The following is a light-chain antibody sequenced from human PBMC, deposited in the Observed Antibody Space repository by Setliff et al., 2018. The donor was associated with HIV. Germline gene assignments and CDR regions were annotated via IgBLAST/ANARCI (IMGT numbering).Light chain of an antibody. Sequence: QSALTQPASVSGSPGQSITISCTGTNSDVGSYNLVSWYQQHPGKAPKLMIYEVSKRPSGVSNRFSGSKSGNTASLTIFGLQAEDEADYYCSSYTSSGTRVFGTGTKVTVL. CDR1: NSDVGSYNL. V-gene: IGLV2-14*02. CDR3: SSYTSSGTRV. CDR2: EVS. J-gene: IGLJ1*01.